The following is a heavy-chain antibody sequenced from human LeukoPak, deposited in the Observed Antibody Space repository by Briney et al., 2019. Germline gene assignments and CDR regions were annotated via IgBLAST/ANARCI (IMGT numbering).Heavy chain of an antibody. CDR2: INPNRGGT. CDR1: GYTFTCYY. D-gene: IGHD6-19*01. Sequence: GAAVKVSCKASGYTFTCYYMHWVRQAPGQGVEWVGWINPNRGGTNHAQKFQGRVTITRDTSISTAYMELSSLTSADTAVYFCGRCPTATSPAVAGPVDYWGQGTLVTVS. J-gene: IGHJ4*02. V-gene: IGHV1-2*02. CDR3: GRCPTATSPAVAGPVDY.